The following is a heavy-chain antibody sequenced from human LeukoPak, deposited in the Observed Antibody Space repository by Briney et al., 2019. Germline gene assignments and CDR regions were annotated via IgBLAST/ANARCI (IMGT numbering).Heavy chain of an antibody. Sequence: PGGSLRLSCAASGFIVSNSYMSWVRQAPGKGLQWVSVIYSGGSTFYADSVRGRFTISRDTSKNTVFLQMNSLRAEDTAVYYCARGSGTRLVPHSDFWGQGTLVTVSS. CDR3: ARGSGTRLVPHSDF. J-gene: IGHJ4*02. V-gene: IGHV3-53*01. CDR2: IYSGGST. D-gene: IGHD6-19*01. CDR1: GFIVSNSY.